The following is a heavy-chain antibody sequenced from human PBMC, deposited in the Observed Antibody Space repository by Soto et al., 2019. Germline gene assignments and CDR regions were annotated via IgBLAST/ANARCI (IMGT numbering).Heavy chain of an antibody. V-gene: IGHV4-61*01. J-gene: IGHJ5*02. Sequence: QVQLQESGPGLVKPSETLSLTCTVSGGSVSSDSYYWSWIRQPPGKGLEWIGYIYYSGSTKYNPTLKSRVTRSVHTSKNQFSLELSSATAAATAVYYCARDHGWGVVTPKWDDWFDPWGQGTRVTVSS. D-gene: IGHD2-21*02. CDR2: IYYSGST. CDR3: ARDHGWGVVTPKWDDWFDP. CDR1: GGSVSSDSYY.